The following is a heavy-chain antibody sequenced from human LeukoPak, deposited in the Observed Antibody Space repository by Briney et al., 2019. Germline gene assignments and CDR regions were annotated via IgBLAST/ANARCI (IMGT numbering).Heavy chain of an antibody. Sequence: PGGSLRLSCAASGFTFSSYGMHWVCQAPGKGLEWVAFIQYDGSNKYYADSVKGRFTISRDNSKNTLYLQMNSLRAEDTAVYYCVRDNPRCCGVVPANIDDYWGQGTLVTVSS. CDR2: IQYDGSNK. J-gene: IGHJ4*02. D-gene: IGHD2-15*01. V-gene: IGHV3-30*02. CDR1: GFTFSSYG. CDR3: VRDNPRCCGVVPANIDDY.